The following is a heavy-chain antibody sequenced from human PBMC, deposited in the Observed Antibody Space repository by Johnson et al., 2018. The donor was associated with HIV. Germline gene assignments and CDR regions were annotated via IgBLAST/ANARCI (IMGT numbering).Heavy chain of an antibody. V-gene: IGHV3-30-3*01. CDR3: ARDSAYCGGDCHDAFDI. D-gene: IGHD2-21*02. CDR2: ISYDGSKK. J-gene: IGHJ3*02. CDR1: GFIFSNFA. Sequence: QVQLVESGGGLVQPGGSLRLSCAASGFIFSNFAMHWVRQAPGKGLEWMAIISYDGSKKYYADSVKGRLPISRDNSKNTLYLQMNSLRVEDTAVYYWARDSAYCGGDCHDAFDIWGQGTMVTVSS.